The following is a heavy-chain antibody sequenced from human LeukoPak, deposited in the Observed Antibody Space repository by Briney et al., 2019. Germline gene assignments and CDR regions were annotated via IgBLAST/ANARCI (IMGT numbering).Heavy chain of an antibody. CDR2: IIPIFGTA. D-gene: IGHD3-3*01. Sequence: ASVKVSCKASGYTFTSYGISWVRQAPGQGLEWMGGIIPIFGTANYAQKFQGRVTITADESTSTAYMELSSLRSEDTAVYHCARDVGDYDFWSGSISDGYRLDYWGQGTLVTVSS. CDR1: GYTFTSYG. V-gene: IGHV1-69*13. CDR3: ARDVGDYDFWSGSISDGYRLDY. J-gene: IGHJ4*02.